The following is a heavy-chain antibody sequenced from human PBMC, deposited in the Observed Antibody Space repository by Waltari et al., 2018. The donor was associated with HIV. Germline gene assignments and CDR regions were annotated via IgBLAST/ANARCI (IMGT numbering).Heavy chain of an antibody. J-gene: IGHJ4*02. V-gene: IGHV7-4-1*02. Sequence: QVQLVQSGSELKKPGDSVKVSCKASGYTFINYAMNWVRQAPGHGLEWMGWINTNPGNPTYAHGFTGRFVFSLDTSVSTAYLQISSLKTEDTAVYYFARAREWELLYPIDYWGQGTLVTVS. CDR3: ARAREWELLYPIDY. CDR1: GYTFINYA. CDR2: INTNPGNP. D-gene: IGHD1-26*01.